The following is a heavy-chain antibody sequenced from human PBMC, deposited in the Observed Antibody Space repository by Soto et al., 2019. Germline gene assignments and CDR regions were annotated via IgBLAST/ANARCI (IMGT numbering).Heavy chain of an antibody. J-gene: IGHJ6*02. V-gene: IGHV3-21*01. D-gene: IGHD3-10*01. CDR2: ISSSSSYT. CDR1: GFTFSSCS. Sequence: EVQLVESGGGLVKPGGSLRLSCAASGFTFSSCSMNWVRQAPGKGLEWVSSISSSSSYTYYADSVKGRFTISRDNAKNSLYLQVNSLRAEDTAVYYCARDRSGSYPPGDGMDVWGQGTTVTVSS. CDR3: ARDRSGSYPPGDGMDV.